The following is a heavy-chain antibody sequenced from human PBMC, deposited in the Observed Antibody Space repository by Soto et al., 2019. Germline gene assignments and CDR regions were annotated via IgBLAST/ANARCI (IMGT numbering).Heavy chain of an antibody. CDR1: GFSLSTSGVG. V-gene: IGHV2-5*01. CDR3: AHVFGVVTPHYYYYYGMDV. D-gene: IGHD3-3*01. J-gene: IGHJ6*02. CDR2: IYWNDDK. Sequence: SGPTLVNPTQTLTLTCTFSGFSLSTSGVGVGWIRQPPGKALEWLALIYWNDDKRYSPSLKSRLTITKDTSKNQVVLTMTNMDPVDTATYYCAHVFGVVTPHYYYYYGMDVWGQGTTVTVSS.